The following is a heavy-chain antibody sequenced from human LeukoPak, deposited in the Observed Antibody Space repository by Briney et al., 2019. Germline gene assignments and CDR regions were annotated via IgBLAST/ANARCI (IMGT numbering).Heavy chain of an antibody. Sequence: WETLSLTCAVYGGSFSGYYWNWIRQPPGKGLEWIGEIDPSGNTQYNPSLKSRVTMPLDTSMNQFSLILRSVTPADTAMYFCAGRIFGDYLSHWGQGTLVTVSS. CDR2: IDPSGNT. J-gene: IGHJ4*02. CDR1: GGSFSGYY. CDR3: AGRIFGDYLSH. D-gene: IGHD4-17*01. V-gene: IGHV4-34*01.